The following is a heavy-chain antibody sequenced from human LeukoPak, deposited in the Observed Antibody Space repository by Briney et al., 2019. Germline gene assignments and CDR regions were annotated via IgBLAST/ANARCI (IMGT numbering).Heavy chain of an antibody. CDR3: ARGSWGYYYDSSGYSGALDI. CDR2: INSDGSST. V-gene: IGHV3-74*01. CDR1: GFTFSSYW. D-gene: IGHD3-22*01. Sequence: GGSLRLSCAASGFTFSSYWMRGVRQAPGKGLVWVSRINSDGSSTSYADSVKGRFTISRDNAKNTLYLQMNSLRAEDTAVYYCARGSWGYYYDSSGYSGALDIWGQGTMVTVSS. J-gene: IGHJ3*02.